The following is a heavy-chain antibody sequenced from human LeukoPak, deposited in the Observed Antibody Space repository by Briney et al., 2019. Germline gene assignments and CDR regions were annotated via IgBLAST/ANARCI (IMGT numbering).Heavy chain of an antibody. Sequence: GASVKVSCKASGYTFTSYGISWVRQAPGQGLKWMGWISAYNGNTNYARKLQGRVTVTTDTSTSTAYMELRSLTSGDTAVYYCTRDRLDYCSSTGCYPYYYYYMDVWGKGTTVTVS. D-gene: IGHD2-2*01. CDR2: ISAYNGNT. CDR3: TRDRLDYCSSTGCYPYYYYYMDV. CDR1: GYTFTSYG. V-gene: IGHV1-18*01. J-gene: IGHJ6*03.